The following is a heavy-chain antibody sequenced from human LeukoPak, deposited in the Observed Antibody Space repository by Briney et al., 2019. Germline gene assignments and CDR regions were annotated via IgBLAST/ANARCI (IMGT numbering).Heavy chain of an antibody. D-gene: IGHD6-19*01. V-gene: IGHV4-34*01. CDR1: GGSFSGYY. J-gene: IGHJ6*02. Sequence: SETLSLTCAVYGGSFSGYYWSWIRQPPGKGLEWIGEINHSGSTNYNPSLKSRVTISVDTSKNQFSLKLSSVTAADTAVYYCARYSVAATSKPDYYYYYGMDVWGQGTTVTVSS. CDR3: ARYSVAATSKPDYYYYYGMDV. CDR2: INHSGST.